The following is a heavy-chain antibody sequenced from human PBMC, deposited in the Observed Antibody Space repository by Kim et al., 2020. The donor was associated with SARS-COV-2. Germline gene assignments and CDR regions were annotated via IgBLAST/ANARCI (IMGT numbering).Heavy chain of an antibody. Sequence: SRSTIYHAESVKGRFTISRDNAKNSLYLQMNSLRDEDTAVYYCALYGMDVWGQGTTVTVSS. CDR2: SRSTI. CDR3: ALYGMDV. V-gene: IGHV3-48*02. J-gene: IGHJ6*02.